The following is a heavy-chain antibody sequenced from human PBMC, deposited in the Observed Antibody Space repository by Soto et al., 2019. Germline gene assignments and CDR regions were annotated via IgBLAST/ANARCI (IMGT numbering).Heavy chain of an antibody. Sequence: VKVYCQTSGYGLTSYYMHWVRQNPGQGLEWMGIINPSGGSTSYAQKFQGRVTMTRDTSTSTVYMELSSLRSEYTAVYYCARIGYGDDLDYWGQGTLVTVSS. CDR1: GYGLTSYY. V-gene: IGHV1-46*01. CDR2: INPSGGST. D-gene: IGHD4-17*01. CDR3: ARIGYGDDLDY. J-gene: IGHJ4*02.